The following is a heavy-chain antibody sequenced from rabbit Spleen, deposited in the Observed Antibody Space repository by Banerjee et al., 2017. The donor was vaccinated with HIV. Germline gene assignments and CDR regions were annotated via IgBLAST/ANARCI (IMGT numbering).Heavy chain of an antibody. CDR2: TYAGTSGST. Sequence: QSLEESGGGLVKPGASLTLTCKASGFSFSSGYDMCWVRQAPGKGLEWIACTYAGTSGSTYYANWAKGRFTCSKTSSTTVTLQMTSLTVADTATYFCARDTGSSFSSYGMDLWGPGTLVTVS. V-gene: IGHV1S40*01. CDR1: GFSFSSGYD. CDR3: ARDTGSSFSSYGMDL. J-gene: IGHJ6*01. D-gene: IGHD8-1*01.